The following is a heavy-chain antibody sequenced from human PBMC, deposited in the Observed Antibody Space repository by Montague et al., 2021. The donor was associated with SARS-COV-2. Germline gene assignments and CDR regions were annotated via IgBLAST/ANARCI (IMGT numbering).Heavy chain of an antibody. V-gene: IGHV3-21*01. CDR3: ARVGYCSSGRCYSGTYYFDS. CDR2: ISASGAYI. CDR1: GFNFNDYS. D-gene: IGHD2-15*01. J-gene: IGHJ4*02. Sequence: SLILSCAASGFNFNDYSMNWVRQAPVKGLEWVSSISASGAYIFYXDSLQGRFTISRDNTGNSLFLQMNSLRVEDTAVYYCARVGYCSSGRCYSGTYYFDSWGQGALVTVSS.